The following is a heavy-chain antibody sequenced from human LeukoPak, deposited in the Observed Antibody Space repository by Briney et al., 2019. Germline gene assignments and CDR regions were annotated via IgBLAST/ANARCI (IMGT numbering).Heavy chain of an antibody. D-gene: IGHD1-26*01. CDR1: GFTSAGYW. V-gene: IGHV3-7*01. CDR2: IKQDASEE. J-gene: IGHJ4*02. Sequence: PGGSLRLSCAASGFTSAGYWISWVRQAPGKGLEWVANIKQDASEEYYVDSVKGRFTISRDNAKNSLYLQMNSLRAEDTAVYYCVRDRGRASVDYWGQGTLVTVSS. CDR3: VRDRGRASVDY.